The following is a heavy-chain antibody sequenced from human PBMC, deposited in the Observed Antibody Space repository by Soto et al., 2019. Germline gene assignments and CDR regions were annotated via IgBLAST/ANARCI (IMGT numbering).Heavy chain of an antibody. CDR2: IYYSGST. Sequence: QVQLQESGPGLVKPSQTLSLTCTVSGGSISSGGYYWSWIRQHPGKGLEWIGYIYYSGSTYYNPSLKRRVTISVDTSKNQFSMKLSSVTAADTAVYYCATYGSGTYKPTTFDYWGQGTLVTVSS. J-gene: IGHJ4*02. V-gene: IGHV4-31*03. D-gene: IGHD3-10*01. CDR1: GGSISSGGYY. CDR3: ATYGSGTYKPTTFDY.